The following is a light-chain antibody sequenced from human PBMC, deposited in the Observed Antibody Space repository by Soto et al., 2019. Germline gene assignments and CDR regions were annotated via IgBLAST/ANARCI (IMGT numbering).Light chain of an antibody. CDR3: QQYATSRT. V-gene: IGKV3-20*01. CDR2: GAS. Sequence: EIVLTQSPDTLSLSPGERATLSCRASQIVNKKFLAWYQQKPGQAPRLLIYGASIRATGVPGRFSASGSGTDFTLTISRLEPEDFAVFYCQQYATSRTFGQGTKVDIK. CDR1: QIVNKKF. J-gene: IGKJ1*01.